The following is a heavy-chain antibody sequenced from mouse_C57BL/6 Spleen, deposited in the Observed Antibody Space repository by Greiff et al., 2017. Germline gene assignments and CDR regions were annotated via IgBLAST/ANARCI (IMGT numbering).Heavy chain of an antibody. J-gene: IGHJ4*01. CDR3: ERQTGPHGENYAMDY. CDR2: IRSKSNNYAK. CDR1: GFSFNTYA. V-gene: IGHV10-1*01. Sequence: EVQLVESGGGLVQPKGSLKLSCAASGFSFNTYAMNWVRQAPGKGLEWVARIRSKSNNYAKYYADSVKDRFTNSRDDSESLLYLQMNNLKTEDTAMYDCERQTGPHGENYAMDYWGQGTSVTVSS. D-gene: IGHD3-1*01.